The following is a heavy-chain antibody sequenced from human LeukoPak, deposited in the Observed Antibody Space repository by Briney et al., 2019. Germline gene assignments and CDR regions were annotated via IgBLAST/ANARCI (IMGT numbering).Heavy chain of an antibody. Sequence: SSETLSLTCTVSGGSISSSSYYWSWIRQPPGKGLEWIGEINHSGSTNYNPSLKSRVTISVDTSKNQFSLKLSPVTAADTAVYYCASRYSSGWYTGAQTDYWGQGTLVTVSS. CDR1: GGSISSSSYY. CDR2: INHSGST. D-gene: IGHD6-19*01. V-gene: IGHV4-39*07. J-gene: IGHJ4*02. CDR3: ASRYSSGWYTGAQTDY.